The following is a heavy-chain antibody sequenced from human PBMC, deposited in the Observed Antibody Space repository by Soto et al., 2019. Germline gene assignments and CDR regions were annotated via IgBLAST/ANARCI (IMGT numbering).Heavy chain of an antibody. CDR2: ISGSGGST. CDR1: GFTFSSYA. CDR3: AKDPGIAAAGPYNWFDP. V-gene: IGHV3-23*01. J-gene: IGHJ5*02. Sequence: GGSLRLSCAASGFTFSSYAMSWVRQAPGKGLEWVSAISGSGGSTYYADSVKGRFTISRDNSKNTLYLQMNNLRAEDTAVYYCAKDPGIAAAGPYNWFDPWGQGTLVTVSS. D-gene: IGHD6-13*01.